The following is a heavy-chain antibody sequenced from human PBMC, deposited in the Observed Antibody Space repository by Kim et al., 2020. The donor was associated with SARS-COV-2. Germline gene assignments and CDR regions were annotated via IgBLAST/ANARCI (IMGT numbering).Heavy chain of an antibody. Sequence: GGSLRLSCAASGFTFSSYSMNWVRQAPGKGLEWVSSISSSSSYIYYADSVKGRFTISRDNAKNSLYLQMNSLRAEDTAVYYCARDPLYYGSVEEFDYWGQGALVAVSS. V-gene: IGHV3-21*01. CDR1: GFTFSSYS. CDR2: ISSSSSYI. CDR3: ARDPLYYGSVEEFDY. D-gene: IGHD3-10*01. J-gene: IGHJ4*02.